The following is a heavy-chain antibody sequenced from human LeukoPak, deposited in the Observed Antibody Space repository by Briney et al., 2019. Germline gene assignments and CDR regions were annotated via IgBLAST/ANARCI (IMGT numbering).Heavy chain of an antibody. D-gene: IGHD4-17*01. CDR1: GGTFSSYA. Sequence: SVKVSCKASGGTFSSYAISWVRQAPGQGLEWMRRIIPILGIANYAQKFQGRVTITADKSTSTAYMELSSLRSEDTAVYYCATEPTVTSTRVDYWGQGTLVTVSS. CDR2: IIPILGIA. J-gene: IGHJ4*02. V-gene: IGHV1-69*04. CDR3: ATEPTVTSTRVDY.